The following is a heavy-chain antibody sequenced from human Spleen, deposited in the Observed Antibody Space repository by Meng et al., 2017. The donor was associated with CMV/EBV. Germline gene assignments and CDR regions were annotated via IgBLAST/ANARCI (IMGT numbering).Heavy chain of an antibody. J-gene: IGHJ4*02. D-gene: IGHD3-22*01. V-gene: IGHV3-33*03. CDR3: AKSTHGDSSGYCDY. Sequence: GESLKISCAASGFTFSNFDMHWVRQAPGKGLEWVAVLWYDGSNKFYADSVKGRFTISRDNSKNTLYLQMNNLRAEDTAVYYCAKSTHGDSSGYCDYWGQGALVTVS. CDR1: GFTFSNFD. CDR2: LWYDGSNK.